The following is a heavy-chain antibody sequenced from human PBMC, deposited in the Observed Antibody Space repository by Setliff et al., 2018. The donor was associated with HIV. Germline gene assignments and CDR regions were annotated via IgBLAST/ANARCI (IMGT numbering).Heavy chain of an antibody. J-gene: IGHJ6*02. CDR2: IDPSDSYT. CDR1: GYSFTTYW. CDR3: AGGYEMPEFSYGVDV. D-gene: IGHD5-12*01. V-gene: IGHV5-10-1*01. Sequence: PGESLTISCKGSGYSFTTYWISWVRQMPGKGLEWMGRIDPSDSYTDYNPSFQGHVSISVDKSISTAYLQWSGLKASDTAIYYCAGGYEMPEFSYGVDVWGQGTTVTVSS.